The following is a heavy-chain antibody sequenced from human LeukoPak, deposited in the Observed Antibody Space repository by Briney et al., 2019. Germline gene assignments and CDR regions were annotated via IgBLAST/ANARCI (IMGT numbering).Heavy chain of an antibody. CDR1: GFTFKTHA. Sequence: PGGSLRLSCAASGFTFKTHAMSWVRQAPGKGLEWVSAISGSGGSTYYADSVKGRFTISRDNSKNTLYLQMNSLRAEDTAVYYCAKAVCSSTSCYAWGQGTLVTVSS. J-gene: IGHJ4*02. CDR3: AKAVCSSTSCYA. D-gene: IGHD2-2*01. V-gene: IGHV3-23*01. CDR2: ISGSGGST.